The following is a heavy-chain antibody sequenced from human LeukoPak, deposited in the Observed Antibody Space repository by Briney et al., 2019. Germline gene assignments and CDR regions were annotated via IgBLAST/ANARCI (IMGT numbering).Heavy chain of an antibody. CDR2: ISGSGTNT. CDR1: GFSFNTYA. CDR3: AKADRADVPSKVDY. V-gene: IGHV3-23*01. J-gene: IGHJ4*02. D-gene: IGHD3-10*01. Sequence: GGSLRLSCAASGFSFNTYAMNWVRQAPGKGLGWVSGISGSGTNTYYADSVKGRFTISRDNSKNTLYLQMNSLRAEDTAVYYCAKADRADVPSKVDYWGQGTLVTVSS.